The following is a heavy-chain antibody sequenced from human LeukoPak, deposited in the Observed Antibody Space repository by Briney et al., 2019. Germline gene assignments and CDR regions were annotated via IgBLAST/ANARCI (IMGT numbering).Heavy chain of an antibody. D-gene: IGHD5-12*01. CDR1: GVTFSSYW. V-gene: IGHV3-74*01. CDR3: ARAGVGSGGYID. Sequence: PGRSLRLSCAASGVTFSSYWMHWVRQAPGKGLVWVSRINSDGSSTSYADSVKGRFTISRDNAKNTLYLQMNSLRAEDTAVYYCARAGVGSGGYIDWGQGTLVTVSS. J-gene: IGHJ1*01. CDR2: INSDGSST.